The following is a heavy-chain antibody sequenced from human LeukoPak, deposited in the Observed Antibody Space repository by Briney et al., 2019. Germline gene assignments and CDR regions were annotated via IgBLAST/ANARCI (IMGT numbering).Heavy chain of an antibody. CDR1: GYTFTNYG. D-gene: IGHD3-10*01. J-gene: IGHJ5*02. V-gene: IGHV1-18*01. Sequence: ASVKVSCKASGYTFTNYGISWVRQAPGQGLEWMGWISAYNDNTNYAQKFQGRATMTTDTSTSTAYMELRSLRSDDTAVYYCAREWGSNGETNWFDPWGQGTLVTVSS. CDR2: ISAYNDNT. CDR3: AREWGSNGETNWFDP.